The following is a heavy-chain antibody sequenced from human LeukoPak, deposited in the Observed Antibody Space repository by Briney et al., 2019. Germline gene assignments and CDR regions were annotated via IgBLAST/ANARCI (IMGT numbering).Heavy chain of an antibody. D-gene: IGHD6-13*01. V-gene: IGHV1-69*04. J-gene: IGHJ4*02. Sequence: ASVKVSCKASGGTFSSYAISWVRQAPGQGLERMGRIIPILGIANYAQKFQGRVTITADKSTSTAYMELSSLRSEDTAVYYCARGGRAAAGQYWGQGTLVTVSS. CDR2: IIPILGIA. CDR1: GGTFSSYA. CDR3: ARGGRAAAGQY.